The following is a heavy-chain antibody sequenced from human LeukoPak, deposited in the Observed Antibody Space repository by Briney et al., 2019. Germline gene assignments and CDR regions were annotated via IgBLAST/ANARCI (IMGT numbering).Heavy chain of an antibody. V-gene: IGHV3-74*01. D-gene: IGHD4-23*01. CDR1: GFTFSGYW. CDR2: IKGDGSSI. J-gene: IGHJ4*02. Sequence: GGSLRLSCAASGFTFSGYWMHWVRQAPGKGLVWVSRIKGDGSSIIYADSVKGRFTIFRDNSKNTLFLRMNSLRAEDTAVYYCARDYGGNVASDYWGQGTLVTVSS. CDR3: ARDYGGNVASDY.